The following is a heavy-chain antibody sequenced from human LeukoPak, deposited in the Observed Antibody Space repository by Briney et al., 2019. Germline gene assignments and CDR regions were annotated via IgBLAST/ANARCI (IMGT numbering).Heavy chain of an antibody. CDR3: ARVSSGWSLYYFDY. V-gene: IGHV4-4*07. CDR2: IYTSGST. CDR1: GGSISSHY. D-gene: IGHD6-19*01. Sequence: KTSETLSLTCTVSGGSISSHYWSWIRQPAGKGLEWIGRIYTSGSTNYNPSLKSRVTMSIDTSKNQFSLKLSSVTAVDTAVYYCARVSSGWSLYYFDYWGQGTLVTVSS. J-gene: IGHJ4*02.